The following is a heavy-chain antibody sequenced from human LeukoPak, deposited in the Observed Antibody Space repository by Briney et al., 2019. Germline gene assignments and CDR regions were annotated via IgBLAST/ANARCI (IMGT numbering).Heavy chain of an antibody. CDR2: IYYSGST. CDR3: ARVKGNWNGVHYYYYGMDV. V-gene: IGHV4-59*01. J-gene: IGHJ6*04. D-gene: IGHD1-1*01. Sequence: PSETLSLTCTVSGGSISSYYWSWIRQSPGKGLEWIGYIYYSGSTNYNPSLKSRVTISVDTSKNQFSLKLSSVTAADTAVYYCARVKGNWNGVHYYYYGMDVWGKGTTVSVSS. CDR1: GGSISSYY.